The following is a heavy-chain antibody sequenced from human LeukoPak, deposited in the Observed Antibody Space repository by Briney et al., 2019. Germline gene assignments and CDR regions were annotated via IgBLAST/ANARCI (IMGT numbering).Heavy chain of an antibody. D-gene: IGHD5-18*01. J-gene: IGHJ4*02. V-gene: IGHV4-39*01. CDR3: AITRDGYSYGPDYFDY. CDR2: IYYSGST. Sequence: SETLSLTCTVSGGSISSSSYSWGWIRQPPGKGLEWIGSIYYSGSTYYNPSLKSRVTISVDTSKNQFSLKLSSVTAADTAVYYCAITRDGYSYGPDYFDYWGQGTLVTVSS. CDR1: GGSISSSSYS.